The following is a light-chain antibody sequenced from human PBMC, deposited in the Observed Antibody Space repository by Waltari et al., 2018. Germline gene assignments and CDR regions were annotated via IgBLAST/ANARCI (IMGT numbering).Light chain of an antibody. J-gene: IGLJ1*01. CDR2: GND. Sequence: QSVLTQPPSASGTPGQRVTISCSGSNSNIGSNSVCWFQQLPGTAPKLLIYGNDHRPAGVPYRFSGSKSGTSSSLAISGLQSEDEADYYCATWDDSQRVFGTGTKVTVL. CDR3: ATWDDSQRV. CDR1: NSNIGSNS. V-gene: IGLV1-44*01.